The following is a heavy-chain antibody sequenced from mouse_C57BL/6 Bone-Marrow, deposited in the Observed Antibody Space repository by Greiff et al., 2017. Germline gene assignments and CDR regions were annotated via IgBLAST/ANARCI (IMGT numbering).Heavy chain of an antibody. V-gene: IGHV5-17*01. CDR2: ISSGSSTI. CDR1: GFTFSDYG. J-gene: IGHJ2*01. Sequence: EVNVVESGGGLVKPGGSLKLSCAASGFTFSDYGMHWVRQAPEKGLECVAYISSGSSTIYYADTVKGRFTISRDNAKNTLFLQMTSLRSEDTAMYYCARVGNCGNYFDYWGQGTTLTVSS. D-gene: IGHD1-1*02. CDR3: ARVGNCGNYFDY.